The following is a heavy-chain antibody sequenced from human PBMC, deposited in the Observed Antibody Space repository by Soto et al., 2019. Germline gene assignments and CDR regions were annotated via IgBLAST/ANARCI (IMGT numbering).Heavy chain of an antibody. J-gene: IGHJ5*02. CDR3: AKANKRDIILGAP. CDR1: LFTFSSYG. CDR2: ISYDGDYK. D-gene: IGHD2-2*01. V-gene: IGHV3-30*18. Sequence: PVGSLRLSCSSSLFTFSSYGMHWVLESPGKGLELLAVISYDGDYKFYVDSVKGRFTISRDNSKNTLYLQMNSLRAEDTAVYYCAKANKRDIILGAPWGQGTLVTSPQ.